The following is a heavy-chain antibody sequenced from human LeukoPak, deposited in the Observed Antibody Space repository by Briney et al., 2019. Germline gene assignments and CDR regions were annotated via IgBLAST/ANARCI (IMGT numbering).Heavy chain of an antibody. CDR2: IYYSGST. D-gene: IGHD6-19*01. CDR3: ARAYSSGWRGFDFVRY. V-gene: IGHV4-39*07. J-gene: IGHJ4*02. CDR1: GGSISSSSYY. Sequence: SETLSLTCTVSGGSISSSSYYWGWIRQPPGKGLEWIGSIYYSGSTYYNPSLKSRVTISVDTSKNQFSLKLSSVTAADTAVYYCARAYSSGWRGFDFVRYWGQGTLVTVSS.